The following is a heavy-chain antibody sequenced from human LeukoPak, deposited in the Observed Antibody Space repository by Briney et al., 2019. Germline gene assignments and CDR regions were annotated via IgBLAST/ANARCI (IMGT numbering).Heavy chain of an antibody. J-gene: IGHJ4*02. CDR2: ISSSSSFI. CDR1: GFTFSRYS. D-gene: IGHD2-2*01. V-gene: IGHV3-21*01. Sequence: GGSLGLSCAASGFTFSRYSMNWVCQAPGKGLEWVSSISSSSSFIYYADSVKGRFTISRDNAKNSLYLQMNSLRAEDTAVYYCARDPPLGYCSSSSCPHLDYWGQGTLVTVSS. CDR3: ARDPPLGYCSSSSCPHLDY.